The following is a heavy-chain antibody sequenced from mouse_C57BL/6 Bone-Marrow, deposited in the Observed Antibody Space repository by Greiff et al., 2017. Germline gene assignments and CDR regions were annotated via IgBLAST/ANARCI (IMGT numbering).Heavy chain of an antibody. V-gene: IGHV5-17*01. D-gene: IGHD1-1*01. J-gene: IGHJ4*01. CDR1: GFTFSDYG. CDR2: ISSGSSTI. Sequence: EVQGVESGGGLVKPGGSLKLSCAASGFTFSDYGMHWVRQAPEQGLEWVAYISSGSSTIYYADTVKGRFTISRDNAKNTLFRQMTSQRSEDSSMYYCSSTGSYAMDYWGQGTSVTVSS. CDR3: SSTGSYAMDY.